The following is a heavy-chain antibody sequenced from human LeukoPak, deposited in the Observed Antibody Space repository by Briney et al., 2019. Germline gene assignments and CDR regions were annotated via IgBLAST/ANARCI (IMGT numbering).Heavy chain of an antibody. CDR1: GFTFSSYS. CDR2: ISSSSSYI. D-gene: IGHD1-26*01. J-gene: IGHJ4*02. V-gene: IGHV3-21*01. Sequence: GGSLRLSCAASGFTFSSYSMNWVRQAPGKGLEWVSSISSSSSYIYYADSVKGRFTISRDNAKNSLYLQMSSLRAEDTAVYYCARDWDEYFDYWGQGTLVTVSS. CDR3: ARDWDEYFDY.